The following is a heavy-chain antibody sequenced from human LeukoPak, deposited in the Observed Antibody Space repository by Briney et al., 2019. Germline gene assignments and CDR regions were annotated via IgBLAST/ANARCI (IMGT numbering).Heavy chain of an antibody. V-gene: IGHV3-48*01. CDR3: AKANYFDY. J-gene: IGHJ4*02. CDR1: GLTFSSYS. Sequence: GGSLRLSCAASGLTFSSYSMNWVRQAPGKGLEWVSYISSSSSTIYYADSVKGRFTISRDNAKNSLYLQMNSLRAEDTAVYYCAKANYFDYWGQGTLVTVSS. CDR2: ISSSSSTI.